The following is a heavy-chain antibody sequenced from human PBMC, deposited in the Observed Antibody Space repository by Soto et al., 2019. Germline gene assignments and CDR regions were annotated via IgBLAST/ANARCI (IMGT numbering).Heavy chain of an antibody. Sequence: GGSLGLSCAASGFTFRNYGMNWVRQAPGKGLEWVSYISVNGEIIQYAASARGRFTISRDNAENSVYLEMDRLRAEDTALYYCARDVDADFRTDFDYWGRGTLVTVSS. CDR1: GFTFRNYG. CDR2: ISVNGEII. D-gene: IGHD4-17*01. J-gene: IGHJ4*02. V-gene: IGHV3-48*04. CDR3: ARDVDADFRTDFDY.